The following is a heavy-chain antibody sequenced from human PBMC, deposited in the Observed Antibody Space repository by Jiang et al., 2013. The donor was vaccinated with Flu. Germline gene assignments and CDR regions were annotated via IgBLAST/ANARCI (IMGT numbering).Heavy chain of an antibody. D-gene: IGHD4-17*01. CDR3: AREPGMYGDYGYYYYMDV. Sequence: LLESGGGLVQPGGSLRLSCAASGFTFSSHWMSWVRQAPGKGLEWVANIKQDGSEKYYVDSVKGRFTISRDNAENSLYLQMNSLRAEDTAVYYCAREPGMYGDYGYYYYMDVWGKGTTVTVSS. J-gene: IGHJ6*03. CDR1: GFTFSSHW. CDR2: IKQDGSEK. V-gene: IGHV3-7*03.